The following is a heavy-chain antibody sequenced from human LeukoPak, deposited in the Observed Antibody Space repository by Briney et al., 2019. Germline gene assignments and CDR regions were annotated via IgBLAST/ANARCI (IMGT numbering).Heavy chain of an antibody. CDR3: ARRGSSSRGGFDY. CDR1: GGSISSRNYY. Sequence: PSETLSLTCTVSGGSISSRNYYWGWIRQPPGKGLEWIGSIYYSGSTNYNPSLKSRVTISVDTSKNQFSLKLSSVTAADTAVYYCARRGSSSRGGFDYWGQGTLVIVSS. V-gene: IGHV4-39*07. J-gene: IGHJ4*02. D-gene: IGHD6-6*01. CDR2: IYYSGST.